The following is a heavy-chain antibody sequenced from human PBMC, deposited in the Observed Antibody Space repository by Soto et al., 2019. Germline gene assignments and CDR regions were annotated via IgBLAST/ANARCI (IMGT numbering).Heavy chain of an antibody. CDR2: IYHSGST. V-gene: IGHV4-4*02. CDR1: GNSISTTNW. CDR3: ARDVGYHYDGSPSGQFDF. Sequence: PSETLSLTCVVSGNSISTTNWWSWVRQSPGKVLEWIGEIYHSGSTNYNPSLKSRVTISVDKSKNQFYLKLSSVTAADTAVYYCARDVGYHYDGSPSGQFDFWGQGTLVTVSS. D-gene: IGHD3-22*01. J-gene: IGHJ4*02.